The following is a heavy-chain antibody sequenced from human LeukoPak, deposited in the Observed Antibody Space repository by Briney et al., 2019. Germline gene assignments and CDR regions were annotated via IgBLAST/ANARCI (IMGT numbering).Heavy chain of an antibody. CDR3: AKDKDTPATAQPQRGYFES. J-gene: IGHJ4*02. V-gene: IGHV3-33*06. CDR1: GFPFSGSG. D-gene: IGHD2-15*01. Sequence: QPGGSPRLSCAASGFPFSGSGMHWVRQAPGKGLEWVAVIWYDGSHQYYADSVKGRFTISRDNSKNALDLQMNSLRVEDTAVYFCAKDKDTPATAQPQRGYFESWGQGTLVTVSS. CDR2: IWYDGSHQ.